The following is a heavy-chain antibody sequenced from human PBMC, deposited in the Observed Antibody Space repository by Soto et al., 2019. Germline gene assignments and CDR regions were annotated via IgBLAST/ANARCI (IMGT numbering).Heavy chain of an antibody. CDR2: ISYDGSNK. CDR1: GFTFSSYG. D-gene: IGHD6-19*01. V-gene: IGHV3-30*18. J-gene: IGHJ4*02. CDR3: AKDERYSSGWPLPHDY. Sequence: GGSLRLSCAASGFTFSSYGMHWVRQAPGKGLEWVAVISYDGSNKYYADSVKGRFTISRDNSKNTLYLQMNSLRAEDTAVYYCAKDERYSSGWPLPHDYWGQGTLVTVSS.